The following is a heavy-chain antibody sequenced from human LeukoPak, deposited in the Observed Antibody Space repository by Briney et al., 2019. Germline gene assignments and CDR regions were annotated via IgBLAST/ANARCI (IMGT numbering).Heavy chain of an antibody. J-gene: IGHJ4*02. Sequence: SETLSLTCTVSGGSISSGDYYWSWIRQPPGKGLEWIGYIYYSGSTYYNPSLKSRVTISVDTSKNQFSLKLSSVTAADTAAYYCARADYGGNSGYYFDYWGQGTLVTVSS. D-gene: IGHD4-23*01. CDR2: IYYSGST. CDR1: GGSISSGDYY. CDR3: ARADYGGNSGYYFDY. V-gene: IGHV4-30-4*01.